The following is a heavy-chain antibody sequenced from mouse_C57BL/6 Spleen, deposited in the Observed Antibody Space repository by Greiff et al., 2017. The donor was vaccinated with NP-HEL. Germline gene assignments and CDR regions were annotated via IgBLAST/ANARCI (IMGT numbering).Heavy chain of an antibody. V-gene: IGHV5-12*01. CDR2: ISNGGGST. D-gene: IGHD4-1*01. CDR1: GFTFSDYY. CDR3: ARRDWEAMDY. Sequence: EVQRVESGGGLVQPGGSLKLSCAASGFTFSDYYMYWVRQTPEKRLEWVAYISNGGGSTYYPDTVKGRFTISRDNAKNTLYLQMSRLKSEDTAMYYCARRDWEAMDYWGQRTSVTVSS. J-gene: IGHJ4*01.